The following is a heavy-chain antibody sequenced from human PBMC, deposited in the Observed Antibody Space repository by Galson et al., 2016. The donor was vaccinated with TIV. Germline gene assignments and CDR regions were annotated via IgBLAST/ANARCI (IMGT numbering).Heavy chain of an antibody. J-gene: IGHJ5*02. D-gene: IGHD3-10*01. CDR2: IIPLFGTA. CDR3: ARGEYYYGSGKGFDP. Sequence: SVKVSCKASGAIFSSYAINWVRQAPGQGLEWMGRIIPLFGTANLAQKFQGRVTITADESTSTTYMELNSLRFEDTAVYYCARGEYYYGSGKGFDPWGQGTLVTVSS. V-gene: IGHV1-69*13. CDR1: GAIFSSYA.